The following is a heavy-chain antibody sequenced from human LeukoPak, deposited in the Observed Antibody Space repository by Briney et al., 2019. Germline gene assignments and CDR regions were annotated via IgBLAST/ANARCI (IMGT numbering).Heavy chain of an antibody. CDR2: IRGSGGST. J-gene: IGHJ6*02. CDR1: GFTFSSYA. CDR3: AKHMGDSEYYGLDV. V-gene: IGHV3-23*01. Sequence: GGSLRLSCASSGFTFSSYAMSWVRQAPGKGLEWVSSIRGSGGSTYYADSVQGRFTISRDSSKNTLYLQMNSLRAEDTAVYYCAKHMGDSEYYGLDVWGQGTTVSVSS. D-gene: IGHD3-16*01.